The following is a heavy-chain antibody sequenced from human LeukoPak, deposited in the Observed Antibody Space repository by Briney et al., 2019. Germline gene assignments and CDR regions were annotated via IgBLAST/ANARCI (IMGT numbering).Heavy chain of an antibody. Sequence: GGSLRLSCAASGFTFSSYAMSWVRQAPGKGLEWVSAISGSGGSTYYADSVKGRFTISRDNSKNTLFLQMNSLRAEDTAVYYCVKSEVETSMVGDYWGQGTLVTVSS. J-gene: IGHJ4*02. D-gene: IGHD5-18*01. CDR2: ISGSGGST. V-gene: IGHV3-23*01. CDR3: VKSEVETSMVGDY. CDR1: GFTFSSYA.